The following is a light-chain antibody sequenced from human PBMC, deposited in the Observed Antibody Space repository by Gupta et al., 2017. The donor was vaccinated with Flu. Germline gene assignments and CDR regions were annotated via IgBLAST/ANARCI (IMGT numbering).Light chain of an antibody. J-gene: IGKJ4*01. CDR3: QQYKNWPPLT. V-gene: IGKV3-15*01. CDR1: QSVSSN. CDR2: GAS. Sequence: ATLSVSPGERATLSCRASQSVSSNLAWYQQKPGQAPRLLIYGASTRMTGIPARFSGSGSGTEFTLTISSLQSEDLAVYYCQQYKNWPPLTFGGGTKVEIK.